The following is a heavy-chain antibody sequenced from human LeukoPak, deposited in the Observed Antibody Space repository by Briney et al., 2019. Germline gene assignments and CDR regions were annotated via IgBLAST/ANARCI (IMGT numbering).Heavy chain of an antibody. CDR1: GYTFTGYY. D-gene: IGHD6-13*01. Sequence: ASVKVSCKASGYTFTGYYMHWVRQAPGQGLEWMGWINPNSGGTNYAQKFQGRVTMTRDTSISTAYMELSRLRSDDTAMYYCARDRVSGSSWFDYWGQGTQVTVS. V-gene: IGHV1-2*02. CDR2: INPNSGGT. J-gene: IGHJ4*02. CDR3: ARDRVSGSSWFDY.